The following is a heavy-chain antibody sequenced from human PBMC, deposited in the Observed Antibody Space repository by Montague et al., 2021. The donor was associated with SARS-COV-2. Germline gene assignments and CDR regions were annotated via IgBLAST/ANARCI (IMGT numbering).Heavy chain of an antibody. D-gene: IGHD3-10*01. CDR2: IYYSGST. CDR3: AREGILWCGDLAPYYYGMDV. J-gene: IGHJ6*02. Sequence: SETLSLTCTVSGGSISSYYWSWIRQPPWKGLEWIGYIYYSGSTNYNPSLTSRVTISLDTSKNQFSLKLSSVTAADTAVYYCAREGILWCGDLAPYYYGMDVWGQGTTVTVSS. CDR1: GGSISSYY. V-gene: IGHV4-59*01.